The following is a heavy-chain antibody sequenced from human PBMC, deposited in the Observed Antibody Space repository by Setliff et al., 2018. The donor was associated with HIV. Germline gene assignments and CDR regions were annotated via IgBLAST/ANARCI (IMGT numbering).Heavy chain of an antibody. Sequence: SETLSLTCTVSGGSISSSSYYWGWIRQPPGKGLEWIGSMYYGGSATYNPSLKSRVTISIDTSKSQFSLKLSSVTAADTAVYYCARPLTTSSNFWGDAFAIWGQGTVITVSS. D-gene: IGHD3-3*01. CDR2: MYYGGSA. J-gene: IGHJ3*02. CDR3: ARPLTTSSNFWGDAFAI. CDR1: GGSISSSSYY. V-gene: IGHV4-39*07.